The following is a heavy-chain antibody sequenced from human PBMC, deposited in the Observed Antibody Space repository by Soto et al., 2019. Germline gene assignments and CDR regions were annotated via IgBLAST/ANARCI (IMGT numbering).Heavy chain of an antibody. V-gene: IGHV3-48*02. CDR3: ATDPDGDLDFDY. Sequence: EVRLVESGGNLIQPGGSLTLSCAASGVTFSNYGMTWVRQAPGEGLEWVSHINSGGSNILYADSVKGRFTISRANGKNSGYLHMNSLIDEDTAVYYCATDPDGDLDFDYWGQGTLVSVSS. D-gene: IGHD4-17*01. J-gene: IGHJ4*02. CDR1: GVTFSNYG. CDR2: INSGGSNI.